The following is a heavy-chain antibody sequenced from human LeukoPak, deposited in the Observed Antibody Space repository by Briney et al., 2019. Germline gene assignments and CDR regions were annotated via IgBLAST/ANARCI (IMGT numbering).Heavy chain of an antibody. CDR1: GCTFSSYV. D-gene: IGHD5-18*01. V-gene: IGHV3-33*01. Sequence: GGTLRLSCAASGCTFSSYVMHWVRQAPGKGLEWVAVIWYDGSNKYYADSVKGRFTISRDNSKNTLYLQMNSLRAEDTAVYYCARGPGYSYGIDWGQGTLVTVSS. J-gene: IGHJ4*02. CDR2: IWYDGSNK. CDR3: ARGPGYSYGID.